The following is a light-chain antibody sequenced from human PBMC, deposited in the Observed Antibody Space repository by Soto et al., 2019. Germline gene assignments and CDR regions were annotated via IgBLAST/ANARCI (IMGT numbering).Light chain of an antibody. J-gene: IGKJ3*01. CDR3: QQLNSYPPFT. Sequence: IQLTQSPSSLSASVGDRVTITCRASQGISSYLAWYQQKPGKAPKLLIYAASTLQSGVPSRFSGSGSGTDFTLTISSLQPEDFSTYYCQQLNSYPPFTFDPGTKVDIK. V-gene: IGKV1-9*01. CDR2: AAS. CDR1: QGISSY.